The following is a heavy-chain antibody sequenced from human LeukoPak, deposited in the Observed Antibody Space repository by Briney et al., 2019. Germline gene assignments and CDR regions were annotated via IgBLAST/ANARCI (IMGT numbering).Heavy chain of an antibody. V-gene: IGHV3-7*05. CDR2: IKQDGSEK. D-gene: IGHD1-14*01. CDR3: ATSNGNLYDH. Sequence: GGSLILSCAASGFTFSNYWMTWLRQAPGKGLEWVANIKQDGSEKYYVDSVRGRFTISRDNAENSLYLQMNSLRAEDTAMYYCATSNGNLYDHWGQGTLVTVSS. CDR1: GFTFSNYW. J-gene: IGHJ4*02.